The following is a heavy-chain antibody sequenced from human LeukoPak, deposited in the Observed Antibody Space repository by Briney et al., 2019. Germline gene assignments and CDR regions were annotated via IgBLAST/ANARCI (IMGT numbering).Heavy chain of an antibody. CDR2: FDPEYGET. CDR3: ATDLAERVSSSPTVDYYYMDV. Sequence: ASVKFSCKVSGYTLTELSMHWVRQAPGKGLEWMGGFDPEYGETIYAQKFQGRVTMTEDTSTDTAYMELSSLRSEDTAVYYCATDLAERVSSSPTVDYYYMDVWGKGTTVTVSS. J-gene: IGHJ6*03. CDR1: GYTLTELS. D-gene: IGHD2-2*01. V-gene: IGHV1-24*01.